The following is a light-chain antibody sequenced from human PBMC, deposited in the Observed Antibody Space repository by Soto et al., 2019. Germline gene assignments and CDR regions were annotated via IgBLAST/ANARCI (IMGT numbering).Light chain of an antibody. V-gene: IGKV1-9*01. CDR3: QQSGSPPLT. CDR1: QGISSF. CDR2: AAS. Sequence: DNQMNQSPSSLSASVGDSVTITCLASQGISSFLAWYQQKPGKAHKLLIYAASTLQSGVPSRFSGSGSGTDFTLTISRLEPEEFAVYHCQQSGSPPLTVGGGTKVDIK. J-gene: IGKJ4*01.